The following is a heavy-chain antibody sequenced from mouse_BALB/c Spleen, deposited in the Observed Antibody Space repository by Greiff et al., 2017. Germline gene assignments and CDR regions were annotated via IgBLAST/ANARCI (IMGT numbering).Heavy chain of an antibody. CDR1: GYTFTDYN. CDR3: ATSGTDWYFDV. D-gene: IGHD4-1*01. Sequence: VQLKESGPELVKPGASVKISCKASGYTFTDYNMHWVKQSHGKSLEWIGYIYPYNGGTGYNQKFKSKATLTVDNSSSTAYMELRSLTSEDSAVYYCATSGTDWYFDVWGAGTTVTVSS. J-gene: IGHJ1*01. V-gene: IGHV1S29*02. CDR2: IYPYNGGT.